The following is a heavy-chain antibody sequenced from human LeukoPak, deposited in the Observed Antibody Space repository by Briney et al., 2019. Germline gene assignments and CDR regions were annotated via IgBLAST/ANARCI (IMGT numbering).Heavy chain of an antibody. Sequence: PSQTLSLTCTVSGDSISSGSYLWSWIRQPAGKGLEWIGRTYIGGDTNYNPSLKSRVTISLDTSKNQISLRLSSVTAADTAVCYCARDPRGVKAILGAFDIWGQGTTVTVSS. CDR1: GDSISSGSYL. D-gene: IGHD2-21*01. CDR2: TYIGGDT. CDR3: ARDPRGVKAILGAFDI. J-gene: IGHJ3*02. V-gene: IGHV4-61*02.